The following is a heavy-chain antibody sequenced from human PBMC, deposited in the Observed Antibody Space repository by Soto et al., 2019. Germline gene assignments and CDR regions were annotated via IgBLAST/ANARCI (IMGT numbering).Heavy chain of an antibody. CDR2: ISSSSSYI. CDR3: ARDRGAATDIRYYYYGIDV. V-gene: IGHV3-21*01. D-gene: IGHD3-10*01. CDR1: GFIFDIYS. Sequence: EVQLVESGGGLVKPGGSLRLSCAASGFIFDIYSMTWVRQAPGKGLEWVSAISSSSSYIYYADSVKGRFTIIRDNAENSLYQQKSSRRAADTTVYYYARDRGAATDIRYYYYGIDVWGQGTTVTVSS. J-gene: IGHJ6*02.